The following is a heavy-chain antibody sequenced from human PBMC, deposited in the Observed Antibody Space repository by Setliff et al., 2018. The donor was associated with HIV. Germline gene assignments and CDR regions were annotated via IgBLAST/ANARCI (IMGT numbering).Heavy chain of an antibody. CDR2: INPHTGVT. J-gene: IGHJ6*02. V-gene: IGHV1-2*02. D-gene: IGHD3-3*01. CDR3: ARDLRDGFEEWFSTLDDGMDV. CDR1: GYIFIRYY. Sequence: ASVKVSCKTSGYIFIRYYIFWVRQAPGQGLEWMGNINPHTGVTKYAEKFQGRVTMTRDTPINTIYMELSRLRSDDTAVYYCARDLRDGFEEWFSTLDDGMDVWGQGTTVTVSS.